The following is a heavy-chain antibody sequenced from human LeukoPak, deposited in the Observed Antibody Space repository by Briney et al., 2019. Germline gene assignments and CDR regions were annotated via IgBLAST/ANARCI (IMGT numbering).Heavy chain of an antibody. CDR1: GGSISRGGYY. D-gene: IGHD2-2*02. CDR3: ARGYCSSTSCYTGYGMDV. CDR2: IYYSGST. J-gene: IGHJ6*02. Sequence: KPSQTLSLTCTVSGGSISRGGYYWSWIRQHPGKGLEWIGYIYYSGSTYYNPSLKSRVTISVDTSKNQFSLKLSSVTAADTAVYYCARGYCSSTSCYTGYGMDVWGQGTTVTVSS. V-gene: IGHV4-31*03.